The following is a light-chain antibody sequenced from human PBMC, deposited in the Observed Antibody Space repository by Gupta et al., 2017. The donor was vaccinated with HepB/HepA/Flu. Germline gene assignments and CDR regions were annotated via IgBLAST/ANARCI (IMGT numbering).Light chain of an antibody. V-gene: IGKV1-9*01. CDR1: QGISSS. Sequence: DIQLTQSPSFLSASVGDRVIITCRASQGISSSLAWFQQKPGRAPNLLIYAASTWESGVPSRFSGSGSGTEFTLTISSLQPEDFATYYCQQISSYPLTFGPGTKVDVK. CDR3: QQISSYPLT. J-gene: IGKJ3*01. CDR2: AAS.